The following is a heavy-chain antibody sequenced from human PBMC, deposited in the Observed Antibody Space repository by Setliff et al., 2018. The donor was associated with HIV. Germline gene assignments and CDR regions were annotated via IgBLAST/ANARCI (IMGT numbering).Heavy chain of an antibody. CDR2: IYTSGST. V-gene: IGHV4-4*08. Sequence: SETLSLTCTVSDGSISSQYWSWIRQPPGKGLEWIGHIYTSGSTNYNPSLKSRVTISVDTSKNQFSLKLSSVTAADTAVYYCARVGYGDYGDAFDIWGQGTMVTVSS. CDR1: DGSISSQY. D-gene: IGHD4-17*01. J-gene: IGHJ3*02. CDR3: ARVGYGDYGDAFDI.